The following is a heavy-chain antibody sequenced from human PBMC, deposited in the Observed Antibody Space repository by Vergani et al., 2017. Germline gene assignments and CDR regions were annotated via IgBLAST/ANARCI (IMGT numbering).Heavy chain of an antibody. CDR1: GGSFSGYY. CDR2: INHSGST. Sequence: QVQLQQWGAGLLKPSETLSLTCAVYGGSFSGYYWSWIRQPPGKGLEWIGEINHSGSTNYNPSLKSRVTISVDTSKNQFSLKLSSVTAADTAVYYCARGLPWFGFYYYYYGMDVWGQXP. V-gene: IGHV4-34*01. D-gene: IGHD3-10*01. J-gene: IGHJ6*02. CDR3: ARGLPWFGFYYYYYGMDV.